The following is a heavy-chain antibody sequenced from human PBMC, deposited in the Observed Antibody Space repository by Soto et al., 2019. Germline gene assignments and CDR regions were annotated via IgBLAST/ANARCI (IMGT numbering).Heavy chain of an antibody. D-gene: IGHD6-19*01. CDR1: GGTFSSYT. Sequence: QVQLVQSGAEVKKPGSSVKVSCKASGGTFSSYTISWVRQAPGQGLEWMGRIIPILGIANYAQKFQGRVTITADKSQSTAYMELSSLRSEDTAVYYCARDQGDSVAGTGWFDPWGQGTLVTVSS. CDR2: IIPILGIA. CDR3: ARDQGDSVAGTGWFDP. J-gene: IGHJ5*02. V-gene: IGHV1-69*08.